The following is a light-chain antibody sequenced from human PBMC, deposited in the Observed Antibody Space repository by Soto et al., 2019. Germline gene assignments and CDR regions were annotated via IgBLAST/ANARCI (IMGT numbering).Light chain of an antibody. J-gene: IGKJ1*01. CDR1: QSLTSY. V-gene: IGKV3-20*01. Sequence: EIVMTQSPSTLSVSPGETATLSCRASQSLTSYLAWYQQKPDQAPRLLIYGISTRATDIPARFSGSGSGTDFTLTISRLEPEDFAVYYCQQYGSSPPWTFGQGTKVDI. CDR3: QQYGSSPPWT. CDR2: GIS.